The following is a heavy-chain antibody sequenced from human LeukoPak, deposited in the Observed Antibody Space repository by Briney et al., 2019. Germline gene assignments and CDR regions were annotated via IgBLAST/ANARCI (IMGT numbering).Heavy chain of an antibody. Sequence: PGGSLRLSCAASGFTFSSYAMSWVRQAPGKGLEWASSISSGSSYIYFADSVKGRFTISRDNAKNSLYLQMNSLRAEDTAVYYCARGGRGYDYVWGNYRPTYWGQGTLVTVSS. CDR3: ARGGRGYDYVWGNYRPTY. CDR2: ISSGSSYI. J-gene: IGHJ4*02. V-gene: IGHV3-21*04. D-gene: IGHD3-16*02. CDR1: GFTFSSYA.